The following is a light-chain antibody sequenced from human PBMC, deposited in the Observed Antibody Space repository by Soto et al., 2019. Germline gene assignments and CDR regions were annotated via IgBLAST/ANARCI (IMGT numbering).Light chain of an antibody. J-gene: IGLJ2*01. CDR1: SSEVGGYNY. CDR2: EVS. V-gene: IGLV2-14*01. Sequence: QSALTQPASVSGSPGQSITISCTGTSSEVGGYNYVSWYQQHTGKAPKLMIYEVSNRTSGVSNRFSGSKSGNTASLTISGLQAEDEADYYCSSYTSSSSLVVFGGGTKVTVL. CDR3: SSYTSSSSLVV.